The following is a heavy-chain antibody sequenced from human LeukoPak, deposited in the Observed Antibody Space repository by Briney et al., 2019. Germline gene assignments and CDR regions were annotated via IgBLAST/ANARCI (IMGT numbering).Heavy chain of an antibody. V-gene: IGHV3-23*01. CDR2: ISGSGGST. CDR1: GFTFSSYA. D-gene: IGHD3-10*01. Sequence: PGGSLRLSCAASGFTFSSYAMSWVRQAPGKGLEWVSAISGSGGSTYYADSVKGRFTISRDNSKNTLYLQMNSLRAEDTAVYYCAKDLAITMVRGVIIYFDYWGQGTLVTVSS. CDR3: AKDLAITMVRGVIIYFDY. J-gene: IGHJ4*02.